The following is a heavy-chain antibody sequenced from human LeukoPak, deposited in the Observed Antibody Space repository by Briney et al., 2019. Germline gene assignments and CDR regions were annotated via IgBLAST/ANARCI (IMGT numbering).Heavy chain of an antibody. J-gene: IGHJ5*02. Sequence: GASVKVSCKASGGTFSSYAISWVRQAPGQGLEWMGRIIPILGIANYAQKFQGRVTITADKSTSTAYMELSSLRSEDTAVYYCASNIITMVQGVINNNWFDPWGQGTLVTVSS. CDR3: ASNIITMVQGVINNNWFDP. D-gene: IGHD3-10*01. CDR1: GGTFSSYA. V-gene: IGHV1-69*04. CDR2: IIPILGIA.